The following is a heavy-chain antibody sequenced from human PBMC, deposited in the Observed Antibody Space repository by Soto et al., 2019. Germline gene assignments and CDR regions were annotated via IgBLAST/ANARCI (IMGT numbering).Heavy chain of an antibody. CDR1: GYTFTSYA. J-gene: IGHJ6*02. CDR2: VNAGNGNT. Sequence: ASVKASCKASGYTFTSYAMHWVRQAPGQRLEWMGWVNAGNGNTKYSQKFQGRVTITRDTSASTAHMELSSLRSEDTAVYYCARDWVTMVRGVTYYYYGMDVWGQGTTVTVSS. CDR3: ARDWVTMVRGVTYYYYGMDV. D-gene: IGHD3-10*01. V-gene: IGHV1-3*01.